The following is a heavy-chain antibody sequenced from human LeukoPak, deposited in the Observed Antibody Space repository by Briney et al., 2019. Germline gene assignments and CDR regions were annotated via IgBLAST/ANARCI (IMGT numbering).Heavy chain of an antibody. CDR3: ARAPIVGSPYSNY. Sequence: GGSLRLSCAASGFTFSDYYMSCIRPAPGEGLEWVLYISSSGRTIYYADSVKVRFTITRDNDKNTLYLQMHSQRPEHTAVYYCARAPIVGSPYSNYWGQGNLVTVPS. J-gene: IGHJ4*02. CDR1: GFTFSDYY. D-gene: IGHD3-10*01. V-gene: IGHV3-11*01. CDR2: ISSSGRTI.